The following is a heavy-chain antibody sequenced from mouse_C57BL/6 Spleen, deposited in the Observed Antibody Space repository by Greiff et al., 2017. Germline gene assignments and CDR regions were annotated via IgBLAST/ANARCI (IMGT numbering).Heavy chain of an antibody. Sequence: QVTLKVSGPGILQPSQTLSLTCSFSGFSLSTFGMGVGWIRQPSGKGLEWLAHIWWDDDKYYNPALKSRLTISKDTSKNQVFLKSANVDTADTATYYCARPHYYGSSYYAMDYWGQGTSVTVSS. V-gene: IGHV8-8*01. J-gene: IGHJ4*01. CDR3: ARPHYYGSSYYAMDY. D-gene: IGHD1-1*01. CDR2: IWWDDDK. CDR1: GFSLSTFGMG.